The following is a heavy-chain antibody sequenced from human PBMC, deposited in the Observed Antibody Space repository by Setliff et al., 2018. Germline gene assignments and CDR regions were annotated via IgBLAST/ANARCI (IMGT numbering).Heavy chain of an antibody. D-gene: IGHD6-19*01. CDR1: GFTFSSYG. Sequence: GSLRLSCAASGFTFSSYGMTWVRQAPGKGMEWVDNRKQDGGEKYYVDSVKGRFTISRDNAKNSLYLQMNSLRAEYTAVYYCAGGSGWYDFWGQGTLVTVSS. V-gene: IGHV3-7*01. CDR3: AGGSGWYDF. CDR2: RKQDGGEK. J-gene: IGHJ4*02.